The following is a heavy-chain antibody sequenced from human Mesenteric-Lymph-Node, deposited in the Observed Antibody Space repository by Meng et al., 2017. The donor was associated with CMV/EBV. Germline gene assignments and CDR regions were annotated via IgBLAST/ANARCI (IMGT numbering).Heavy chain of an antibody. CDR2: IYWDDDK. Sequence: LSTSGGGVGWIRQPPGKALELLALIYWDDDKRYSPSLKSRLTITKDTSKNQVVLTMTNMDPVDTATYYCAHELGYCSSTSCYSWFDPWGQGTLVTVSS. D-gene: IGHD2-2*01. J-gene: IGHJ5*02. CDR3: AHELGYCSSTSCYSWFDP. V-gene: IGHV2-5*02. CDR1: LSTSGGG.